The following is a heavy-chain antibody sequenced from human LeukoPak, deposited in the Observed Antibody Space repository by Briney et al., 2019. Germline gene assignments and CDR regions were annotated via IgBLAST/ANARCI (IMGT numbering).Heavy chain of an antibody. CDR1: GGSISSYY. Sequence: PSETLSLTCTVSGGSISSYYWSWIRQPPGKGLEWIGYIYYSGSTNYNPSLKSRVTMSVDTSKNQFSLKLSSVTAADTAVYYCARDISSSWYGGGMDVWGQGTTVTVSS. D-gene: IGHD6-13*01. J-gene: IGHJ6*02. CDR2: IYYSGST. V-gene: IGHV4-59*12. CDR3: ARDISSSWYGGGMDV.